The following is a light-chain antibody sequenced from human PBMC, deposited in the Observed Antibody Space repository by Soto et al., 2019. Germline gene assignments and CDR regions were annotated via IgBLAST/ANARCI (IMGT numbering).Light chain of an antibody. Sequence: QSVLTQPASVSESPGQSLTISCTGTSSDIGGNNYVSWYQQHPGKAPKLVIYEVTYRPSWASNRISGSKSGNTASLTISGLQAEDEAYYYCTSYTNTNTLIFGGGTKLTVL. CDR3: TSYTNTNTLI. J-gene: IGLJ2*01. V-gene: IGLV2-14*01. CDR1: SSDIGGNNY. CDR2: EVT.